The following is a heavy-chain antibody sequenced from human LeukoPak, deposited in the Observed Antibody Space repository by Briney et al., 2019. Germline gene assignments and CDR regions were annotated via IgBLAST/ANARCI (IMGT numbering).Heavy chain of an antibody. Sequence: PSETLSLTCTVSAGSISSSSYYWGWIRQPPGKGLEWIGSIYYSGSTYYNPSLKSRVTISVDTSKNQFPLKLSSVTAADTAVYYCARHEYSGSYYGLSWFDPWGQGTLVTVSS. D-gene: IGHD1-26*01. CDR2: IYYSGST. CDR1: AGSISSSSYY. CDR3: ARHEYSGSYYGLSWFDP. V-gene: IGHV4-39*01. J-gene: IGHJ5*02.